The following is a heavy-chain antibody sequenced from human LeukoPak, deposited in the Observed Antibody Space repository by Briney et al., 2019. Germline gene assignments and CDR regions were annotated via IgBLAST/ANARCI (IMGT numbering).Heavy chain of an antibody. CDR2: IFYNGNT. Sequence: SETLSLTCTVSGGSISSFYWSWIRQPPGKGLEWIGYIFYNGNTKYNPSLKSRVTISVDTSKNRFSLRLSSVTAADTAVYYCARRGAGIFYYYGMDVWGQGTTVTVSS. V-gene: IGHV4-59*08. CDR1: GGSISSFY. D-gene: IGHD3-3*02. CDR3: ARRGAGIFYYYGMDV. J-gene: IGHJ6*02.